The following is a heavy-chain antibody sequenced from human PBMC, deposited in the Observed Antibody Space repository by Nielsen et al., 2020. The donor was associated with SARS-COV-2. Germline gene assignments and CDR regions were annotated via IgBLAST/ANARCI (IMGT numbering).Heavy chain of an antibody. J-gene: IGHJ4*02. CDR1: GYTFTTYG. Sequence: ASVKVSCKASGYTFTTYGFSWVRQAPGQGLEWMGWISAYNGNTDYAQKFQGRITMTTDTSTSTAYMELRSLRSDDTAVYYCARDLGGGYFDYWGQGTLVTVSS. V-gene: IGHV1-18*01. D-gene: IGHD2-15*01. CDR2: ISAYNGNT. CDR3: ARDLGGGYFDY.